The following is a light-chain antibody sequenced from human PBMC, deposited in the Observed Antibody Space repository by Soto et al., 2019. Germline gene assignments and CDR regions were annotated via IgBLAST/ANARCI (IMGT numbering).Light chain of an antibody. V-gene: IGKV1-39*01. CDR2: DAS. CDR3: QQTSTTLWT. CDR1: QNIRTY. J-gene: IGKJ1*01. Sequence: DIQMTHSPSSLSASVGDRVTITCRASQNIRTYINWYQQKSGRAPNLLTFDASRLQSGVPSRFSGTGSVTDFTLTITSLQPEDFATYHCQQTSTTLWTFGKGTKV.